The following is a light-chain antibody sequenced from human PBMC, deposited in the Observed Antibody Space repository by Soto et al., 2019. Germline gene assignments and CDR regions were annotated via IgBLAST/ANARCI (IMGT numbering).Light chain of an antibody. CDR3: QQRSNWL. V-gene: IGKV3D-20*02. CDR1: QSVSSSY. CDR2: AAS. J-gene: IGKJ3*01. Sequence: IVLTLPPGTLSLSPGERATLSCRASQSVSSSYLAWYQQKPGQAPRLLIYAASSRATGIPDRFSGSGSGTDFTLTISRLEPEDFAVYYCQQRSNWLFGPGTKVDI.